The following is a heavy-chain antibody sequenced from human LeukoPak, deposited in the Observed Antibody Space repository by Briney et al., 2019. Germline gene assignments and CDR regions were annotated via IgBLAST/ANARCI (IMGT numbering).Heavy chain of an antibody. CDR2: IYTSGST. V-gene: IGHV4-4*07. Sequence: SETLSLTCTVSGGSISSYYWSWIRQPAGKGLEWIGRIYTSGSTNYNPSLKSRVTMSVDTSKNQFSLKLSSVTAADTAVYCAILPQWEPQVAAWGQGTLVTVSS. D-gene: IGHD1-26*01. CDR1: GGSISSYY. J-gene: IGHJ5*02. CDR3: AILPQWEPQVAA.